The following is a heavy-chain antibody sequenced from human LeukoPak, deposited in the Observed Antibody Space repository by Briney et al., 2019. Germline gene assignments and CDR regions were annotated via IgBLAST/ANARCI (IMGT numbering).Heavy chain of an antibody. J-gene: IGHJ4*02. V-gene: IGHV3-23*01. CDR3: AKDGGLWVSAHWGDS. CDR2: ISGTGDNT. D-gene: IGHD7-27*01. Sequence: PGGSLRLSCAASGFTFSNYAMRWVRQAPGKGLEWVSYISGTGDNTHYADSVKGRFTISRDNSKNTVSLQINNLRAEDTAVYYCAKDGGLWVSAHWGDSWGRGTLVTVSS. CDR1: GFTFSNYA.